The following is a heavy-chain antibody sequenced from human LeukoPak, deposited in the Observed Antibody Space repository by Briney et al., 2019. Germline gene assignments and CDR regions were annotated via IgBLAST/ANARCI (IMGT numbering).Heavy chain of an antibody. Sequence: GGSLRLSCAASGVTFSSHWMSWVRQAPGKGLEWVANIKEDGSEKYYVDSVKGRFTISRDNAKNSLYLQMNSLRAEDTAVYYCARGGLRYFARWGQGTLVTVSS. CDR3: ARGGLRYFAR. J-gene: IGHJ1*01. CDR2: IKEDGSEK. V-gene: IGHV3-7*04. CDR1: GVTFSSHW. D-gene: IGHD3-9*01.